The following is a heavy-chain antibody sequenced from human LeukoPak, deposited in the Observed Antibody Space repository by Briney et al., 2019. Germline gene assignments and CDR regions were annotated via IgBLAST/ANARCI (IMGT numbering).Heavy chain of an antibody. CDR2: INPSAGST. J-gene: IGHJ4*02. Sequence: ASVKVSCKASGYTFSSYYMHCVRQAPGQGVEWIGIINPSAGSTIYAQKLQGRCTTTRDTSTSTVYMELSSLRSEDTAVYYCARVPGGEGTADDYWGQGTLVSVSS. CDR1: GYTFSSYY. CDR3: ARVPGGEGTADDY. D-gene: IGHD3-10*01. V-gene: IGHV1-46*01.